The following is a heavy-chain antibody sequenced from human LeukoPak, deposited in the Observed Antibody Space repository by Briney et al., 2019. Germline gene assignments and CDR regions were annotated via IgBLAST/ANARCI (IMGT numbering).Heavy chain of an antibody. J-gene: IGHJ3*02. Sequence: GESLKISCKGSGYSFTSYWIGWVRQAPGKGLEWVANIKQDGSEKYYVDSVKGRFTISRDNAKNSLYLQMNSLRAEDTAVYYCARDRANYDFSFDIWGQGTMVTVSS. CDR2: IKQDGSEK. D-gene: IGHD3-3*01. V-gene: IGHV3-7*01. CDR3: ARDRANYDFSFDI. CDR1: GYSFTSYW.